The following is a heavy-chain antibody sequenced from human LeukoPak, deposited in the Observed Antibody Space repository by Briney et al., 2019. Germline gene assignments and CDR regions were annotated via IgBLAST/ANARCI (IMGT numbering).Heavy chain of an antibody. V-gene: IGHV4-59*08. CDR2: INYRGTT. J-gene: IGHJ4*02. CDR1: GDSISSHY. D-gene: IGHD2-2*01. CDR3: ARLSRDIVVVAAAVGYYFDY. Sequence: SETLSLTCTVSGDSISSHYWSWIRQSPGKGLEYIGYINYRGTTNYNPSLKSRVTISVDTSKNQFSLKLSSVTAADTAVYYCARLSRDIVVVAAAVGYYFDYWGQGTLVTVST.